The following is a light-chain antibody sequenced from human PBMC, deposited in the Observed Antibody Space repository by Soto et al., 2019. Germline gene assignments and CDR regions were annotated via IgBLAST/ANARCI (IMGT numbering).Light chain of an antibody. J-gene: IGLJ1*01. CDR2: GNS. CDR3: QSYDSSLIV. CDR1: SSNIGAGYD. Sequence: QSVLTQPPSVSGAPGQRVTISCTGSSSNIGAGYDVHWYQQLPGTAPKLLIYGNSNRPSGVPDRFSGSKSGTSASLAITGLQAEDEADYYCQSYDSSLIVFGTGTKVTV. V-gene: IGLV1-40*01.